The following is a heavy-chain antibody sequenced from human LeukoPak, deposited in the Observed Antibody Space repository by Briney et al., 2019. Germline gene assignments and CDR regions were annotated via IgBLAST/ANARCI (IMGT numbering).Heavy chain of an antibody. CDR1: GFTVSSNY. CDR3: IYGYTFDF. CDR2: IYSGGST. D-gene: IGHD5-18*01. J-gene: IGHJ4*02. Sequence: PGGSLRLSCAASGFTVSSNYMNWVRQAPGKGLEWVSVIYSGGSTNYADSVKGRFTISRDNSKNTLFLQMNSLRAEDTAIYYCIYGYTFDFLGQGTLVTVSS. V-gene: IGHV3-53*01.